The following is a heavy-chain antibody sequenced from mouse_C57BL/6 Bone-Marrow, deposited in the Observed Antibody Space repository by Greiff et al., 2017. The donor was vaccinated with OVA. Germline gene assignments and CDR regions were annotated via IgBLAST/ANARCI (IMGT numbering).Heavy chain of an antibody. V-gene: IGHV1-55*01. CDR3: ARNHYYGSSYYAMDY. CDR2: IYPGSGST. CDR1: GYTFTSYW. J-gene: IGHJ4*01. D-gene: IGHD1-1*01. Sequence: QVQLQQPGAELVKPGASVKMSCKASGYTFTSYWITWVKQRPGQGLEWIGDIYPGSGSTNYNEKFKSKATLTVDTSSSTVYMQLSSLTSEDSAVYYCARNHYYGSSYYAMDYWGQGTSVTVSS.